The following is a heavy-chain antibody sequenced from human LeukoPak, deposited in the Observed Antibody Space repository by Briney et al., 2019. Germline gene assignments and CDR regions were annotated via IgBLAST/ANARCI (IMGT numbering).Heavy chain of an antibody. CDR2: IWYDGSNK. CDR3: ARDSGSYRYYFYGMDV. CDR1: GFTFSSYG. Sequence: GGSLRLSCAASGFTFSSYGMHWVRQAPGKGLEWVAVIWYDGSNKYYADSVKGRFTISRDNSKNTLYLQMNSLRAEHTAVYYCARDSGSYRYYFYGMDVWGQGTTVTVSS. J-gene: IGHJ6*02. D-gene: IGHD1-26*01. V-gene: IGHV3-33*01.